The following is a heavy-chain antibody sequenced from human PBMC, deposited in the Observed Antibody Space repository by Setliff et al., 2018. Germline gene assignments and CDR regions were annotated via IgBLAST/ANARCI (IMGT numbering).Heavy chain of an antibody. Sequence: GSLRLSCAASGFSFSNDNMNWVRQAPGKGLEWVSYISSSSSTIYYADSVKGRFTNSRDNAKNSLYLQMNGLRAEDTARYYCVNHNPARRSPAGTALDSWGQGTLVTVSS. J-gene: IGHJ4*02. CDR3: VNHNPARRSPAGTALDS. CDR2: ISSSSSTI. D-gene: IGHD6-19*01. CDR1: GFSFSNDN. V-gene: IGHV3-48*01.